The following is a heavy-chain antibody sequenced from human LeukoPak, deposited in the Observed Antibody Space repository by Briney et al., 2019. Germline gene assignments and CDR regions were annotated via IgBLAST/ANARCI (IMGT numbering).Heavy chain of an antibody. J-gene: IGHJ5*02. CDR3: AKDSHCSSTSCYGHNWFDP. D-gene: IGHD2-2*01. CDR2: ISGSGGST. CDR1: GFTFSSYA. Sequence: PGGSLRLSCAASGFTFSSYAMSWVRQAPGKGLEWVSAISGSGGSTYYADSVKGRLTISRDNSKNTLYLQMNSLRAEDTAVYYCAKDSHCSSTSCYGHNWFDPWGQGTLVTVSS. V-gene: IGHV3-23*01.